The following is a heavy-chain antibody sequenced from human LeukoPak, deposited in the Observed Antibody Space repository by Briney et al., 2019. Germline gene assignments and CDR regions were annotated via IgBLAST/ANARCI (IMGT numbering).Heavy chain of an antibody. D-gene: IGHD6-6*01. CDR1: GGSISNNS. CDR3: ARSEYSSSSGHFDY. J-gene: IGHJ4*02. Sequence: SETLSLTCSVSGGSISNNSWSWIRQPPGKGLEWIGYIYSSGNTNYNPSLRSRVTISVDTSKNQFSLKLSSVTAADTAVYYCARSEYSSSSGHFDYWGQGTLVTVSS. CDR2: IYSSGNT. V-gene: IGHV4-4*08.